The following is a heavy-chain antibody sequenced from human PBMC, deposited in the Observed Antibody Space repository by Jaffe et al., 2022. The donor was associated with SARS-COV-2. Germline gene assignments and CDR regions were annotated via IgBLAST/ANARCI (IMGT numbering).Heavy chain of an antibody. CDR3: AKDEVYSNYVVHYYGMDV. J-gene: IGHJ6*02. Sequence: EVQLLESGGGLVQPGGSLRLSCAASGFTFSSYAMSWVRQAPGKGLEWVSAISGSGGSTYYADSVKGRFTISRHNSKNTLYLQMNSLRAEDTAVYYCAKDEVYSNYVVHYYGMDVWGQGTTVTVSS. CDR1: GFTFSSYA. CDR2: ISGSGGST. V-gene: IGHV3-23*01. D-gene: IGHD4-4*01.